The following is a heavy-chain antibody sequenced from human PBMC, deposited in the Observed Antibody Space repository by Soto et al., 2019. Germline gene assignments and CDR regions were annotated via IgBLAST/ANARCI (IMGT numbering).Heavy chain of an antibody. Sequence: GGSLRLSCAASGFTFSNFWVHWVRQAPGKGLVWVSRASPDGSSTSYADSVKGRFTISRDNAKNMLYMEMNSLRAEDTAVYYCASHGSGDYFWFDPWGQGTLVTVSS. CDR2: ASPDGSST. CDR3: ASHGSGDYFWFDP. V-gene: IGHV3-74*01. CDR1: GFTFSNFW. D-gene: IGHD4-17*01. J-gene: IGHJ5*02.